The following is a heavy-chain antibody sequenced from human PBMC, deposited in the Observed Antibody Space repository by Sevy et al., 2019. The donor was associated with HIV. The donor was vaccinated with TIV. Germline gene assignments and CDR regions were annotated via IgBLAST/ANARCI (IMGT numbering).Heavy chain of an antibody. D-gene: IGHD3-22*01. Sequence: GESLKISCKGSGYSFTSYWIGWVRQMPGKGLEWMGIIYPGDSDTRYSPSFQGQVTISADKSISTAYLTWSSLKASDTAMYYCARHSAYYYDSSGYSHFDYWGQGTLVTVSS. CDR1: GYSFTSYW. CDR2: IYPGDSDT. CDR3: ARHSAYYYDSSGYSHFDY. J-gene: IGHJ4*02. V-gene: IGHV5-51*01.